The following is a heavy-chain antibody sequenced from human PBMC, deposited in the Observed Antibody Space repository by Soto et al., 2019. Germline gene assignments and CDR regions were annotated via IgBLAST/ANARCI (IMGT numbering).Heavy chain of an antibody. CDR1: GFTFNTHS. CDR3: ARVPPVGAKAYSNAYDAFDI. CDR2: ISTSSRYI. J-gene: IGHJ3*02. V-gene: IGHV3-21*01. D-gene: IGHD1-26*01. Sequence: TWRSLRLSCAASGFTFNTHSMNWVLQAPGKGLEWVSSISTSSRYIYYADSVKGRFTISRDNAKNSLYLQMNSLRAEDTAVYYCARVPPVGAKAYSNAYDAFDIWGQGTMVTVSS.